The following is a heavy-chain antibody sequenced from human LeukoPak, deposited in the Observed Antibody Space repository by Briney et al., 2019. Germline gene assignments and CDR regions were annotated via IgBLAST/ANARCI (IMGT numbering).Heavy chain of an antibody. CDR2: IFYGGST. V-gene: IGHV4-39*01. CDR3: ARQLPTAAADTRGYFDY. Sequence: PSETLSLTCSVSGGSISNGDYYWGWVRQAPGKGLEWIGSIFYGGSTHYNPSLKSRATISVATSKNQFSLKLTSVTAADAAMYYCARQLPTAAADTRGYFDYWGQGTVVTVSS. D-gene: IGHD6-25*01. J-gene: IGHJ4*01. CDR1: GGSISNGDYY.